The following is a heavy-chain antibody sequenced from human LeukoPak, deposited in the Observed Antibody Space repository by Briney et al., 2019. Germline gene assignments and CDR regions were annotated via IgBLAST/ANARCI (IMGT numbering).Heavy chain of an antibody. V-gene: IGHV3-23*01. CDR2: ISGSGGST. CDR1: GFTFSSYA. Sequence: GGSLRLSCAASGFTFSSYAMSWVRQAPGKGLEWVSAISGSGGSTYYADSVKGRFTIYRDNSKNTLYLQMNSLRAEDTAVYYCAKVESGSYFSAWDYWGQEPWSPSPQ. J-gene: IGHJ4*01. D-gene: IGHD1-26*01. CDR3: AKVESGSYFSAWDY.